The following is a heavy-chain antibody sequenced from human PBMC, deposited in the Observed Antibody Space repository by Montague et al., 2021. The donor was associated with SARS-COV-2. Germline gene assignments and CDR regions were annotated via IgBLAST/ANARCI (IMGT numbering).Heavy chain of an antibody. CDR1: GGSFSGYY. Sequence: SETLSLTCAVYGGSFSGYYWSWIRQPPGKGLEWIGEINHSGCTNYNPSLKSRVTISVDTSKNQFSLKLSSVTAADTAVYYCARGDIVVVPAALGIAFYYYYYMDVWGKGTTVTVSS. J-gene: IGHJ6*03. CDR3: ARGDIVVVPAALGIAFYYYYYMDV. V-gene: IGHV4-34*01. D-gene: IGHD2-2*01. CDR2: INHSGCT.